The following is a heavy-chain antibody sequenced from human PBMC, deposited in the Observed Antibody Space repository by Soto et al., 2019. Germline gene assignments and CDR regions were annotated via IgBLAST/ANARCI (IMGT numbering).Heavy chain of an antibody. Sequence: SETQSLTCTVSGGAISSYFWSWIRQPPGEGLEWIGYIFYSGTTNYSPSLKSPGTMSLGTAKNQFSLNPTSVTAADTAVYYCARGRGGTYDAFDIWGQGTMVTVSS. J-gene: IGHJ3*02. CDR2: IFYSGTT. CDR1: GGAISSYF. V-gene: IGHV4-59*01. D-gene: IGHD1-26*01. CDR3: ARGRGGTYDAFDI.